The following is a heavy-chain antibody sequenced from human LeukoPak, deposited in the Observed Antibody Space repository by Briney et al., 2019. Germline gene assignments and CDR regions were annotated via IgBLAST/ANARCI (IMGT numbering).Heavy chain of an antibody. CDR3: ARDFRGFWSGSV. CDR1: GGSISSGSYY. D-gene: IGHD3-3*01. J-gene: IGHJ4*02. V-gene: IGHV4-61*02. CDR2: IYTSGST. Sequence: PSQTLSLTCTVSGGSISSGSYYRSWIRQPAGKGLEWIGRIYTSGSTIYNPSLKSRVTISVDTSKNQFSLKLSSVTAADTAVYYCARDFRGFWSGSVWGQGTLVTVSS.